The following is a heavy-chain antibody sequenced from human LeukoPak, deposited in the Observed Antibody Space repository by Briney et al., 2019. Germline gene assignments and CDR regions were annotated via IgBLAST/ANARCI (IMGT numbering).Heavy chain of an antibody. CDR2: INPNGGST. CDR3: ARDTGDSSSWFD. CDR1: GYTFASYY. J-gene: IGHJ4*02. D-gene: IGHD6-13*01. V-gene: IGHV1-46*01. Sequence: ASVKVSCKASGYTFASYYMHWVRQAPGQGLEWMGRINPNGGSTSYAQKFQGRVTMTKDTSTSTVYMELRSLRSDDTAVYYCARDTGDSSSWFDWGQGTLVTVSS.